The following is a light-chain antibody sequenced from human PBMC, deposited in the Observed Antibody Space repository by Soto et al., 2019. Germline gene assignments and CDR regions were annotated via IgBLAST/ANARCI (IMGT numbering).Light chain of an antibody. Sequence: QSALTQPASVSGSPGQSITISCTGTSSDVGGYNFVSWYQQHPGKAPKVMIYEVSNRPSGVSNRFSGSKSGNTAYLTISGLQAEDEADYYCISYTTSNTWVFGGGTKVTVL. CDR1: SSDVGGYNF. CDR2: EVS. CDR3: ISYTTSNTWV. V-gene: IGLV2-14*01. J-gene: IGLJ3*02.